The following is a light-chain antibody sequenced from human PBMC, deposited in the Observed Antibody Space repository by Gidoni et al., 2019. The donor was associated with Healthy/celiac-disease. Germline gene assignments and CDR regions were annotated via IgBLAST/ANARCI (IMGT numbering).Light chain of an antibody. CDR2: DAS. CDR1: QSISSW. J-gene: IGKJ2*01. V-gene: IGKV1-5*01. Sequence: DIQMTQSPSTLSASVGDRVTITCRDSQSISSWLAWYQQKPGKAPKLLIYDASSLESGVPSRFSGSGSGTEFTLTISGLQPDDFATYYCQQYNSYSPLYTFGQGTKLEIK. CDR3: QQYNSYSPLYT.